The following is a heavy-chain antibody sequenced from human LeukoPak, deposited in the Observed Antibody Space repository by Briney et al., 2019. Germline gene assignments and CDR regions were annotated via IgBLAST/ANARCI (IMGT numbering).Heavy chain of an antibody. V-gene: IGHV4-59*01. CDR2: IYYSGST. D-gene: IGHD3-22*01. J-gene: IGHJ5*02. Sequence: SETLSLTCTVSGGSISSYYWSWIRQPPGKGLEWIGYIYYSGSTNYNPSLKSRVTISVDTSKNQFSLKLSSVTAADTAVYYCARDLFRGNYYDSSGLNWFDPWGQGTLVTVSS. CDR1: GGSISSYY. CDR3: ARDLFRGNYYDSSGLNWFDP.